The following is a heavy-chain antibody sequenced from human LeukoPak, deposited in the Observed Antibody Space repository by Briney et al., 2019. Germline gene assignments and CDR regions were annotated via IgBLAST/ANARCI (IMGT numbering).Heavy chain of an antibody. CDR2: ISSSSSYI. CDR3: ANDLGWIQLNLG. V-gene: IGHV3-21*04. J-gene: IGHJ4*02. Sequence: GGSLRLSCAASGFTFSSYSMNWVRQAPGKGLEWVSYISSSSSYIYYADSVKGRFTISRDNAKNSLYLQMNSLRAEDTAVYYCANDLGWIQLNLGRGQGTLVTVSS. D-gene: IGHD5-18*01. CDR1: GFTFSSYS.